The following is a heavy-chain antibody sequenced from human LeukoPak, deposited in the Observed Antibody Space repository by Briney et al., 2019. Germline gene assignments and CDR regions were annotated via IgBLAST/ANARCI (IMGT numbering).Heavy chain of an antibody. J-gene: IGHJ2*01. CDR2: INHSGST. CDR1: GGSFRGYY. D-gene: IGHD2-15*01. Sequence: SETLSLTCAVYGGSFRGYYWSWIRQPPGKGLEWIGEINHSGSTNYNPSLKSRVTISVDTSKNQFSLKLSSVTAADTAVYYCATRVSGVVVAPYWYFDLWGRGTLVTVSS. V-gene: IGHV4-34*01. CDR3: ATRVSGVVVAPYWYFDL.